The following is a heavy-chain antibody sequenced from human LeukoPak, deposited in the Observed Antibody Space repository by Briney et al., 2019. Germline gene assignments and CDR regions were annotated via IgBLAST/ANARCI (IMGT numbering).Heavy chain of an antibody. J-gene: IGHJ4*02. CDR1: GFTFSSYA. V-gene: IGHV3-23*01. Sequence: GGSLRLSCAASGFTFSSYAMSWVRQAPGKGLEWVSAISGSGGSTYYADSVKGRFTISRDNSKNTLYLQMNSLRAEDTAVYYCAKCSGASGWYPGCNFDYWGQGTLVTVSS. CDR2: ISGSGGST. CDR3: AKCSGASGWYPGCNFDY. D-gene: IGHD6-19*01.